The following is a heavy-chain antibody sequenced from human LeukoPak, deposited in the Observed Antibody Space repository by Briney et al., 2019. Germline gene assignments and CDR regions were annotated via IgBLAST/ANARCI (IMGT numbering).Heavy chain of an antibody. V-gene: IGHV3-48*01. CDR1: GFTLSSYS. D-gene: IGHD6-13*01. J-gene: IGHJ1*01. CDR2: ISSSSSTI. Sequence: GGSLRLSCAASGFTLSSYSMNWVRQAPGKGLEWVSYISSSSSTIYYADSVKGRFTISRDNAKNSLYLQMNSLRAEDTAVYYCARDREQQLVAEYFQHWGQGTPVTVSS. CDR3: ARDREQQLVAEYFQH.